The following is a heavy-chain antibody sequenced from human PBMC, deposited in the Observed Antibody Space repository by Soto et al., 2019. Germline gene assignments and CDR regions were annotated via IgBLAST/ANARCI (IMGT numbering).Heavy chain of an antibody. D-gene: IGHD1-26*01. J-gene: IGHJ4*02. CDR2: IWYDGSNK. CDR1: GFTFSSYG. CDR3: ARDSGSYYVGSIDY. Sequence: LRLSCAASGFTFSSYGMHWVRQAPGKGLEWVAVIWYDGSNKYYADSVKGRFTISRDNSKNTLYLQMNSLRAEDTAVYYCARDSGSYYVGSIDYWGQGSLVTVSS. V-gene: IGHV3-33*01.